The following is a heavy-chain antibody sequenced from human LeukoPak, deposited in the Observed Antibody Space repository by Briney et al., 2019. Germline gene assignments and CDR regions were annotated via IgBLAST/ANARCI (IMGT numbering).Heavy chain of an antibody. J-gene: IGHJ3*02. CDR2: IYHSGST. D-gene: IGHD6-19*01. CDR3: AGVGRSCWESDDAFDI. Sequence: SETLSLTCTVSGGSISSYYWSWIRQPPGKGLEWIGYIYHSGSTNYNPSLKSRVTISVDTSKNQFSLKLSSVTAADTAVYYCAGVGRSCWESDDAFDIWGQGTMVTVSS. V-gene: IGHV4-59*01. CDR1: GGSISSYY.